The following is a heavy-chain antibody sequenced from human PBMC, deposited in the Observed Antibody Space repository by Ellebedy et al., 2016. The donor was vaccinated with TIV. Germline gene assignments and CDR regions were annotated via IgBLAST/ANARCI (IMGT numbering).Heavy chain of an antibody. D-gene: IGHD1-1*01. Sequence: GESLKISCAASRFTFSIYWMSWVRQAPGKGLEWVANINQDGSEEYYVDSVNGRFTISRDNSKNSLFLQMNGLRVEDTAMYFCARAVSTGTVDYWGQGTLVIVSS. CDR1: RFTFSIYW. CDR3: ARAVSTGTVDY. V-gene: IGHV3-7*04. J-gene: IGHJ4*02. CDR2: INQDGSEE.